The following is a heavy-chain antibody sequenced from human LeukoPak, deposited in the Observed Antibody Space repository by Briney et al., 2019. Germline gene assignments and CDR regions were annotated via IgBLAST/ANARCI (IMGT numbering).Heavy chain of an antibody. CDR1: GFTVSSNY. V-gene: IGHV3-23*01. CDR2: ISGSGGST. D-gene: IGHD1-1*01. J-gene: IGHJ4*02. CDR3: AKDLQPPPQPPTYYFDY. Sequence: PGGSLRLSCAASGFTVSSNYMSWVRRAPGKGLEWVSAISGSGGSTYYADSVKGRFTISRDNSKNTLYLQMNSLRAEDTAVYYCAKDLQPPPQPPTYYFDYWGQGTLVTVSS.